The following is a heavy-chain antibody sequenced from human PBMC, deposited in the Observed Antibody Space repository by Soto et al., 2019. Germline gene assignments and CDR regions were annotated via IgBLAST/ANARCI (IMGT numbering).Heavy chain of an antibody. CDR3: SYDTFGDKDF. CDR2: VNPDGTIT. CDR1: GSTFSHYL. Sequence: GGSLRLSCAASGSTFSHYLLHCVRKAQGKGLVGVSRVNPDGTITPYADSVRGRFTISRDNAKNTLYLQMNSLGVEDTALYYCSYDTFGDKDFWGQGTPVTVAS. J-gene: IGHJ4*02. D-gene: IGHD3-9*01. V-gene: IGHV3-74*01.